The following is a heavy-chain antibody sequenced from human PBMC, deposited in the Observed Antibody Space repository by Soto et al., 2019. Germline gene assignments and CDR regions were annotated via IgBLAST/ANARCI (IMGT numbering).Heavy chain of an antibody. J-gene: IGHJ4*02. CDR1: GYTFTSHG. CDR3: ARDLGAKVYY. V-gene: IGHV1-18*01. Sequence: QAQLVQSGAEVKKPGASVKVSCKASGYTFTSHGISWVRQAPGQGLEWMGWVSGYNGNTNYAQKFQGRVTMTTDTSTTTAYMELRSLTSDDTAVYYCARDLGAKVYYWCQGTLVTVSS. D-gene: IGHD3-16*01. CDR2: VSGYNGNT.